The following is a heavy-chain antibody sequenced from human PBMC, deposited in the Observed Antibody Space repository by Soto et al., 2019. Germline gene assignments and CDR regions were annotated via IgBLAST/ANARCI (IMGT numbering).Heavy chain of an antibody. J-gene: IGHJ6*03. CDR2: ISGSGGST. CDR1: GFTFSSYA. CDR3: ARHPTGQWLSPYYMDV. Sequence: GGSLRLSCAASGFTFSSYAMSWVRQAPGKGLEWVSAISGSGGSTYYADSVKGRFTISRDNSKNTLYLQMNSLRAEDTAVYYCARHPTGQWLSPYYMDVWGKGTTVTVSS. D-gene: IGHD6-19*01. V-gene: IGHV3-23*01.